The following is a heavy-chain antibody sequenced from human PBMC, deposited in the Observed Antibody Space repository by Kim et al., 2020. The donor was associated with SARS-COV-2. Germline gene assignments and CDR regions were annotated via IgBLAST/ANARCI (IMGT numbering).Heavy chain of an antibody. D-gene: IGHD3-9*01. V-gene: IGHV3-23*01. CDR1: GFTFSSYA. J-gene: IGHJ4*02. Sequence: LSLTCAASGFTFSSYAMSWVRQAPGKGLEWVSAISGSGGSTYYADSVKGRFTISRDNSKNTLYLQMNSLRAEDTAVYYCAKGQLYYDILTGYYRGYYFDYWGQGTLVTVSS. CDR3: AKGQLYYDILTGYYRGYYFDY. CDR2: ISGSGGST.